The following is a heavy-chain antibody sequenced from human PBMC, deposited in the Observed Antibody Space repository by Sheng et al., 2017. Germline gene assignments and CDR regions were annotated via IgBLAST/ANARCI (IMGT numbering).Heavy chain of an antibody. CDR1: GFTIENNY. J-gene: IGHJ2*01. D-gene: IGHD6-19*01. CDR2: IYSDGST. V-gene: IGHV3-66*01. Sequence: VQLVESGGDLVQPGGSLRLSCAASGFTIENNYMSWVRQAPGRGLEWVSVIYSDGSTYYADSVRGRFTISRDISKNTLYLQMNSLRAEDTAVYYCARDEYASGRFHWYFDLWGRGTLVTVSS. CDR3: ARDEYASGRFHWYFDL.